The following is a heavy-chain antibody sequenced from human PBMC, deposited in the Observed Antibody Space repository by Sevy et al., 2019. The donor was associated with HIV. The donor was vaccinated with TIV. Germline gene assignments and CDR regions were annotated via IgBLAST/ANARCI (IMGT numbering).Heavy chain of an antibody. CDR1: GFTFSSYS. J-gene: IGHJ4*02. V-gene: IGHV3-21*01. D-gene: IGHD3-16*02. CDR3: AREREGLRLGELSLYDY. Sequence: GGSLRLSCAASGFTFSSYSMNWVRQAPGKGLEWVSSISSSSSYIYYADSVKGRFTISRDNAKNSLYLQMNSLRAEDTAVYYCAREREGLRLGELSLYDYWGQGTLVNVSS. CDR2: ISSSSSYI.